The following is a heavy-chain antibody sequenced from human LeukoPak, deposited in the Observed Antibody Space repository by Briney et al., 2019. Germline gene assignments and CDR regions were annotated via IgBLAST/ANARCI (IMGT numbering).Heavy chain of an antibody. CDR3: ARGLDILTGYGYYYYMDV. D-gene: IGHD3-9*01. V-gene: IGHV1-8*01. J-gene: IGHJ6*03. Sequence: ASVKVSCKASGYTFTSYDINWVRQATGQGLEWMGWMNPNSGNTGYAQKFQGRVTMTRNTSISTAYMELTSLRSEDTAVYYCARGLDILTGYGYYYYMDVWGKGTTVTISS. CDR1: GYTFTSYD. CDR2: MNPNSGNT.